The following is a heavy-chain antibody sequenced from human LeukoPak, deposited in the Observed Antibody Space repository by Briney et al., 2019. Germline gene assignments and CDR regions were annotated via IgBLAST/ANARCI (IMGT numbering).Heavy chain of an antibody. D-gene: IGHD6-6*01. J-gene: IGHJ3*02. Sequence: QSGGSLRLSCAASGFTFSSYAMSWVRQAPGKGLEWVSAISGSGGSTYYADSVKGRFTISRDNSKNTLYLQMNSLRAEDTAVYYCATSSSDLDAFDIWGQGTMVTVSS. CDR2: ISGSGGST. V-gene: IGHV3-23*01. CDR3: ATSSSDLDAFDI. CDR1: GFTFSSYA.